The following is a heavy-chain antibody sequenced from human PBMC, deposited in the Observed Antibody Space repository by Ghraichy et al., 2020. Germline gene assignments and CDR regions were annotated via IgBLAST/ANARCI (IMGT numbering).Heavy chain of an antibody. CDR1: GFTFSSYS. J-gene: IGHJ4*02. Sequence: GGSLRLSCAASGFTFSSYSMNWVRQAPGKGLEWVSSISSSSSYIYYADSVKGRFTISRDNAKNSLYLQMNSLRAEDTAVYYCARARIAVAGTYGDYWGQGTLVTVSS. D-gene: IGHD6-19*01. CDR2: ISSSSSYI. CDR3: ARARIAVAGTYGDY. V-gene: IGHV3-21*01.